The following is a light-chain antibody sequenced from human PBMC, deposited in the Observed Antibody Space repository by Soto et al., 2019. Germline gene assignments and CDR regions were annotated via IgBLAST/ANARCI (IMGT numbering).Light chain of an antibody. CDR1: QSVSSSY. Sequence: EIVLTQSPGTLSLSPGERATLSCRASQSVSSSYLAWYQQKPGQAPRLLIYGASSRATGIPDRFSGSGSGTDFALTISRLEPEDFAVYYRQQYGSSRSTFGQGTKVDIK. J-gene: IGKJ1*01. CDR3: QQYGSSRST. V-gene: IGKV3-20*01. CDR2: GAS.